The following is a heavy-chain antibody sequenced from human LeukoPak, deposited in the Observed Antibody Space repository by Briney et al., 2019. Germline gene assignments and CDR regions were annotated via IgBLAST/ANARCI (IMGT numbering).Heavy chain of an antibody. CDR1: GFTFSSYA. CDR2: ISYDGSNK. J-gene: IGHJ4*02. V-gene: IGHV3-30*04. CDR3: AKDSGYDILTGYNDY. Sequence: GSLRLSCAASGFTFSSYAMHWVRQAPGKGLEWVAVISYDGSNKYYADSVKGRFTISRDNSKNTLYLQMNSLRAEDTAVYYCAKDSGYDILTGYNDYWGQGTLVTVSS. D-gene: IGHD3-9*01.